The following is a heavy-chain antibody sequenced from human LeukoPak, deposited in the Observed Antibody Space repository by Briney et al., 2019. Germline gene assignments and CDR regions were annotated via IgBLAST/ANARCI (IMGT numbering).Heavy chain of an antibody. V-gene: IGHV3-7*01. CDR1: GFTFNRYW. CDR2: IKQDGSAK. D-gene: IGHD5-12*01. J-gene: IGHJ4*02. CDR3: ARVEASGYDYGAFDY. Sequence: GGSLRLSCAASGFTFNRYWMSWVRQAPGKELQWVANIKQDGSAKYYVDSVKGRFTISRDNAKNSLYLQMNSLRAEDTAVYYCARVEASGYDYGAFDYWGQGTLVTVSS.